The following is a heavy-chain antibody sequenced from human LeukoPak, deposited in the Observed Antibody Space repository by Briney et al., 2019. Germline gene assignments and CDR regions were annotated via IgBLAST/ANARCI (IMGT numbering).Heavy chain of an antibody. J-gene: IGHJ3*02. D-gene: IGHD3-22*01. CDR1: GFAFRSHA. CDR2: IRYDGSKK. V-gene: IGHV3-30*02. Sequence: GGSLRLSCTASGFAFRSHAMHWVRQAPGKGLEWVAFIRYDGSKKFYADSVKGRFTISRDNSKNTLYLQMYSLRAEDTAVYYCARDQHADSAFDIWGQGTMVTVSS. CDR3: ARDQHADSAFDI.